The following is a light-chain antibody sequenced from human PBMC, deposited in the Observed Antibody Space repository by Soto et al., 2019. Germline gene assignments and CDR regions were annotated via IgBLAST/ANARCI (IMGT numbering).Light chain of an antibody. V-gene: IGKV3-15*01. CDR1: QGIGDT. CDR2: DTS. J-gene: IGKJ4*01. Sequence: ELVMTQSPATLSASPGEGATLSCRASQGIGDTLAWYQQKPGQTPRLLIYDTSIRSTGAPARFSGSRSGAEFTLTISGLQSEDFAVDYCQHDVTWPLPFGGGTKVESK. CDR3: QHDVTWPLP.